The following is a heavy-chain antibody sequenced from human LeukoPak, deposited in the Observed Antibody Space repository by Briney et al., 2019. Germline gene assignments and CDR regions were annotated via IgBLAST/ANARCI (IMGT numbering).Heavy chain of an antibody. CDR1: GYTFTSYD. J-gene: IGHJ4*02. CDR2: MNPNSGNT. V-gene: IGHV1-8*01. D-gene: IGHD2-2*01. Sequence: ASVKVSCTASGYTFTSYDINWVRQATGQGLEWMGWMNPNSGNTGYAQKFQGRVTMTRNTSISTAYMELSSLRSEDTAVYYCARAGRAGYCSSTSCSPLFDYWGQGTLVTVSS. CDR3: ARAGRAGYCSSTSCSPLFDY.